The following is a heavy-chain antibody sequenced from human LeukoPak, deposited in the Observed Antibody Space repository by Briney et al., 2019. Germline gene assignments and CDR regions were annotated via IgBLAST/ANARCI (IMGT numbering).Heavy chain of an antibody. D-gene: IGHD3-22*01. V-gene: IGHV4-59*01. J-gene: IGHJ4*02. Sequence: SGTLSLTCTVSGGSISSYYWSWIRQPPGKGLEWIGYIYYSGSTNYNPSLKSRVTISVDTSKNQFSLKLSSVTAADTAVYYCASSYDSSAPSGYWGQGTLVTVSS. CDR3: ASSYDSSAPSGY. CDR1: GGSISSYY. CDR2: IYYSGST.